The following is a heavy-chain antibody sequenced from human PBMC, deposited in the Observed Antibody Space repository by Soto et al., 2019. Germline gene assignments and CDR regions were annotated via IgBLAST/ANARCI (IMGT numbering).Heavy chain of an antibody. J-gene: IGHJ6*03. CDR3: ARRAATEAGDYYYYYMDV. V-gene: IGHV1-18*01. CDR2: ISAYNGNT. Sequence: GASVKVSCKASGYTFTSYGISWVRQAPGQGLEWMGWISAYNGNTNYAQKLQGRVTMTTDTSTSTAYMELRSLRSDDTAVYYCARRAATEAGDYYYYYMDVWGKGTTVTVSS. D-gene: IGHD6-25*01. CDR1: GYTFTSYG.